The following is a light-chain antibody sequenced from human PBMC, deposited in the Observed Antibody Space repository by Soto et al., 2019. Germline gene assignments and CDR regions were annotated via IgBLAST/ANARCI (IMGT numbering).Light chain of an antibody. CDR1: SSDFGDYNL. CDR3: CSYVGSSTLV. J-gene: IGLJ2*01. CDR2: EGN. V-gene: IGLV2-23*01. Sequence: QSALTQPASVSGSPGQSITISCTGTSSDFGDYNLVSWYQQQPGKAPKLMIYEGNKRPSGVATRFSGSKSGYTASLTISRLQAEDEADYYCCSYVGSSTLVFGGGTKLTVL.